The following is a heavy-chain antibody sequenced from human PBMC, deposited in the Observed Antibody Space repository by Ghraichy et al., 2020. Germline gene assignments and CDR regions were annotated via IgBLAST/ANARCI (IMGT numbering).Heavy chain of an antibody. CDR1: GFTFTSYA. J-gene: IGHJ4*02. V-gene: IGHV3-23*01. D-gene: IGHD6-19*01. CDR2: ISHSGGTT. CDR3: VKSLGQQWSFDY. Sequence: ETLSLTCAASGFTFTSYAMNWVRQAPGKGLEWVSSISHSGGTTYYADSVKGRFTLSRDNSEKTLYLQMNSLRVEDTAIYYCVKSLGQQWSFDYWGQGTLVTVSS.